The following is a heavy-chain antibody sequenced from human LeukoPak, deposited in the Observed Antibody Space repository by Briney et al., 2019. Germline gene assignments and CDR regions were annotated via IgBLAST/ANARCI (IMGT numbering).Heavy chain of an antibody. Sequence: PGGSLRLSCAASGFTFSSYSMNWVRQAPGKGLEWVSYISSSGSTIYYADSVKGRFTISRDNAKNSLYLQMNSPRAEDTAVYYCARDLVYDILTGKTASFDYWGQGTLVTVSS. CDR3: ARDLVYDILTGKTASFDY. J-gene: IGHJ4*02. D-gene: IGHD3-9*01. CDR2: ISSSGSTI. CDR1: GFTFSSYS. V-gene: IGHV3-48*04.